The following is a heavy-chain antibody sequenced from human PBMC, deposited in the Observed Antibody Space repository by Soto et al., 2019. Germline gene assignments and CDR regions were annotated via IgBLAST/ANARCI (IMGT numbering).Heavy chain of an antibody. V-gene: IGHV1-18*01. CDR1: GYAFTTYG. CDR3: ARGRYGDY. Sequence: QVHLVQSGAEVKKPGASVKVSCQGSGYAFTTYGITWVRQAPGQGLEWMGWISAHNGNTNYAQKLQGRATVTRDTSTSTASRELRSLSYDDTAVYYCARGRYGDYWGQGALVTVSS. J-gene: IGHJ4*02. CDR2: ISAHNGNT. D-gene: IGHD1-1*01.